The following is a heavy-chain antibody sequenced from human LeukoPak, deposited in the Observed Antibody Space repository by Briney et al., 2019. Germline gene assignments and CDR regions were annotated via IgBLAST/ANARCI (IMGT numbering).Heavy chain of an antibody. CDR3: ARVGYYYHY. D-gene: IGHD3-22*01. J-gene: IGHJ4*02. Sequence: PGGSLRLSCAASGFTFSSYWMSWVRQAPGKGLEWVATIKQDGSEKDFVDSVKGRFTISRDNAKNSLYLQMNSLRAEDTALYYYARVGYYYHYWGQGTWSPSPQ. CDR2: IKQDGSEK. V-gene: IGHV3-7*01. CDR1: GFTFSSYW.